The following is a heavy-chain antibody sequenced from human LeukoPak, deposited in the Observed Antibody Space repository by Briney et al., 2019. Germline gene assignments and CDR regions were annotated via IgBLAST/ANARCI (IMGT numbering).Heavy chain of an antibody. CDR2: IKSKTNGETR. V-gene: IGHV3-15*01. CDR3: TRDQTPYY. J-gene: IGHJ4*02. Sequence: GGSLRLSCAASGFTLSTAWMNWVRQAPGKGLEWVGLIKSKTNGETRDYAAPVKGRFTISRDDSKSIAYLQMNSLKTEDTAVYYCTRDQTPYYWGQGTLVTVSS. CDR1: GFTLSTAW.